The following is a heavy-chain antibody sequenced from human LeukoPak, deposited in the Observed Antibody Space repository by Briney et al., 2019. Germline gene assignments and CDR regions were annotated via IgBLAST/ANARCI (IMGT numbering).Heavy chain of an antibody. CDR1: RFIFSEYA. J-gene: IGHJ3*02. Sequence: GGSLRLSCTAFRFIFSEYAMSWVRQAPGKGLEWVSVIGGNGHSPYYADSVKGRFTISRDDSKSTLYLQMDSLRAEDTAVYYCVKDSVARNGIYDAFDIWGQGTTVTVSP. D-gene: IGHD6-19*01. V-gene: IGHV3-23*01. CDR2: IGGNGHSP. CDR3: VKDSVARNGIYDAFDI.